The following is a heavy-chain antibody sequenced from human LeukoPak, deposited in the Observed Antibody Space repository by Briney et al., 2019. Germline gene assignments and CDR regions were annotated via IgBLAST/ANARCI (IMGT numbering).Heavy chain of an antibody. CDR2: ISSSNTYI. V-gene: IGHV3-21*01. J-gene: IGHJ4*02. CDR3: ARGEAVAGNDH. CDR1: GFTFSTYG. Sequence: GGSLRLSCAASGFTFSTYGMNWVRQTPGKGLEWVSSISSSNTYIYYADSVKGRFTISRDNAKKTLYLQMNSLRAEDTAMYYCARGEAVAGNDHWGQGALVTVSS. D-gene: IGHD6-19*01.